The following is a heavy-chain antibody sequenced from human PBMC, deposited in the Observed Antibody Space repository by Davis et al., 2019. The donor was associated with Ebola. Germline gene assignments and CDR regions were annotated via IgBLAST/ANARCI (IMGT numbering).Heavy chain of an antibody. Sequence: PGGSLRLSCAASGFTFSNAWMSWVRQAPGKGLEWVGRIKSKTDGGTTDYAAPVKGRFTISRDDSKNTLYLQMNSLKTEDTAVYYCTTPRARITIFGVVPFWGQGTTVTVSS. CDR1: GFTFSNAW. J-gene: IGHJ6*02. CDR3: TTPRARITIFGVVPF. D-gene: IGHD3-3*01. CDR2: IKSKTDGGTT. V-gene: IGHV3-15*01.